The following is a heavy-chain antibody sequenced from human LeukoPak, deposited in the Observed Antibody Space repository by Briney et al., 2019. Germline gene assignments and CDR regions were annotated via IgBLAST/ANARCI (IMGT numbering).Heavy chain of an antibody. CDR1: GFTFSSYS. CDR2: ISSSSSI. V-gene: IGHV3-21*05. CDR3: ARTSGYYPYYFDY. Sequence: GGSLRLSCAASGFTFSSYSMNWVRQAPGKGLEWVSYISSSSSIYYADSVRGRFTISRDNAKNSLYLQMNSLRAEDTAVYYCARTSGYYPYYFDYWGQGTLVTVSS. D-gene: IGHD3-22*01. J-gene: IGHJ4*02.